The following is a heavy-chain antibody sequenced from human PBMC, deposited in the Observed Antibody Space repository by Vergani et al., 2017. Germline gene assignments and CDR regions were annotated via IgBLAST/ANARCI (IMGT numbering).Heavy chain of an antibody. Sequence: EVQLLESGGGLVQPGGSLRLSCAASGFTFSSYAMSWVRQAPGKGLEWVSAISGSGGSTYYADSVKGRFTISRDNSKNTLYLQMNSLRAEDTAVYYCAGFXEWLTAYYYYYMDFWGKGTTVTVSS. J-gene: IGHJ6*03. V-gene: IGHV3-23*01. D-gene: IGHD3-3*01. CDR1: GFTFSSYA. CDR3: AGFXEWLTAYYYYYMDF. CDR2: ISGSGGST.